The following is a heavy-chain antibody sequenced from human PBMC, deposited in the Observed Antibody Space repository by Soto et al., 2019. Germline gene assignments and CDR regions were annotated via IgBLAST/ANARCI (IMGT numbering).Heavy chain of an antibody. CDR2: ISAYNGNT. V-gene: IGHV1-18*01. J-gene: IGHJ4*02. Sequence: QVQLVQSGAEVKKPGASVKVSCKASGYTFTSYGISWVRQAPGQGLEWMGWISAYNGNTNYAQQLQGRVTMTTDTSTSTAYMELRSLRSDDTAVYYCARAEYCSGGSCYSSRYFDYWGQGTLVTVSS. CDR3: ARAEYCSGGSCYSSRYFDY. D-gene: IGHD2-15*01. CDR1: GYTFTSYG.